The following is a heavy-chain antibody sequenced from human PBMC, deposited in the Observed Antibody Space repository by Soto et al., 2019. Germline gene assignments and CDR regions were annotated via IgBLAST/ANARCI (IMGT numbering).Heavy chain of an antibody. J-gene: IGHJ6*02. Sequence: GGSLRLSCAASGFNVNTYTINWVRQAPGKRLEWLSSISSSGYIFSTDSVRGRFTISRDNAKNSVYLQINSLRAEDTAVYFCARDCSGGSCYPGMDVWGHGTTVTVSS. CDR3: ARDCSGGSCYPGMDV. CDR2: ISSSGYI. D-gene: IGHD2-15*01. CDR1: GFNVNTYT. V-gene: IGHV3-21*01.